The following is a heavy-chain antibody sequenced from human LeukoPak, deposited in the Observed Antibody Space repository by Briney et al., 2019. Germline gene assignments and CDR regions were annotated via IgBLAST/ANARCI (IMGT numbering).Heavy chain of an antibody. Sequence: PGGSLRLSCAASGFTFSSYSMNWVRQAPGKGLEWVSSISSSSSYIYYADSVKGRFTISRDNAKNSLYLQMNSLRAEDTAVYYCARVNWNYVNYYMDVWGKGTTVTVSS. CDR3: ARVNWNYVNYYMDV. V-gene: IGHV3-21*01. D-gene: IGHD1-7*01. J-gene: IGHJ6*03. CDR1: GFTFSSYS. CDR2: ISSSSSYI.